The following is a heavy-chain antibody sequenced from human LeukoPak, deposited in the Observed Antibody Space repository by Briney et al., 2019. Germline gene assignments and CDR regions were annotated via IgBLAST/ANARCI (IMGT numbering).Heavy chain of an antibody. V-gene: IGHV3-30*02. Sequence: GGSLRLSCAASGFSFNTLGMHWVRHAPGKGLEWVAFIRYDGSDQFYGDSVKGRFTISRDNSKNTLYLQMNRLRPEDTAVYYCTQDRQLFPFDYWGQGTVVTVSS. J-gene: IGHJ4*02. CDR2: IRYDGSDQ. D-gene: IGHD2-21*01. CDR3: TQDRQLFPFDY. CDR1: GFSFNTLG.